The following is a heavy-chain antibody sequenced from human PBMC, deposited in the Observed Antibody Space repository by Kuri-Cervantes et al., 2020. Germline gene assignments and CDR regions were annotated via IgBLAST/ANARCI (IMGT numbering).Heavy chain of an antibody. V-gene: IGHV3-7*01. Sequence: GESLKISCAASGFSFSSYWMSWVRQTPGKGLEWVANIKQDGSEKYYVDSVKGRFTISRDNAKNSLYLQMNSLRAEDTAVYYCANGGYDYVWGSYRWWGQGTLVTVSS. D-gene: IGHD3-16*02. CDR1: GFSFSSYW. J-gene: IGHJ4*02. CDR2: IKQDGSEK. CDR3: ANGGYDYVWGSYRW.